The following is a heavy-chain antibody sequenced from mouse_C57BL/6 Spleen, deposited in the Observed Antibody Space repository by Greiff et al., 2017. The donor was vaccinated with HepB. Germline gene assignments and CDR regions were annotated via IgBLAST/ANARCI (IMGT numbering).Heavy chain of an antibody. V-gene: IGHV8-12*01. CDR3: ARVYYVCYY. J-gene: IGHJ2*01. CDR1: GFSLSTSGMG. CDR2: IYWDDDK. Sequence: QVTLKVCGPGILQSSQTLSLTCSFSGFSLSTSGMGVSWIRQPSGKGLEWLAHIYWDDDKRYNPSLKSRLTISKDTSRNQGFLKITSVDTADTATYYCARVYYVCYYWGQGTTLTVSS. D-gene: IGHD2-1*01.